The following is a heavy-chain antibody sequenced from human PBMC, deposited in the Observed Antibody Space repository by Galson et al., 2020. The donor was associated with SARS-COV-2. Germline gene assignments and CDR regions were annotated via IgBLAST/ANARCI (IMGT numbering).Heavy chain of an antibody. CDR1: GGSISSGNYH. J-gene: IGHJ4*02. V-gene: IGHV4-39*01. Sequence: SETLSLTCSVSGGSISSGNYHWVWIRQPPGTRLEWIGIIYNSGNTYYIPSLESRVTISVDTSKNQVSLKLRSVTAADTAIYFCATLRVMGSTTNYFDDWGQGTLVTVSS. CDR3: ATLRVMGSTTNYFDD. D-gene: IGHD1-26*01. CDR2: IYNSGNT.